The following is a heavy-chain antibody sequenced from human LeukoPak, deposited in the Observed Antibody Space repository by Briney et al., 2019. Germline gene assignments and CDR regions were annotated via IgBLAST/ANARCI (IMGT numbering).Heavy chain of an antibody. CDR1: GFTFSSYS. Sequence: GSLRLSCAASGFTFSSYSMNWVRQAPGKGLEWVSYISSSSSTIYYADSVKGRFTISRDNAKNSLYLQMNSLRAEDTAVYYYARDSSGYYYNSGAFDIWGQGTMVTVSS. D-gene: IGHD3-22*01. CDR3: ARDSSGYYYNSGAFDI. J-gene: IGHJ3*02. V-gene: IGHV3-48*01. CDR2: ISSSSSTI.